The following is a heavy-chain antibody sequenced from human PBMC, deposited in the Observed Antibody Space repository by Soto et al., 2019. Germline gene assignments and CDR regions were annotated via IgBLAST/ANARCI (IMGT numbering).Heavy chain of an antibody. D-gene: IGHD3-3*01. CDR3: ARDRNYDFWSGYPPLLYYGMDV. Sequence: QVQLQESGPGLVKPSQTLSLTCTVSGGSISSGDYYWSWIRQPPGKGLEWIGYIYYSGSTYYNPXLKXXXTISVDTSKNXXSXKXXSVTAADTAVYYCARDRNYDFWSGYPPLLYYGMDVWGQGTTVTVSS. CDR2: IYYSGST. V-gene: IGHV4-30-4*01. J-gene: IGHJ6*02. CDR1: GGSISSGDYY.